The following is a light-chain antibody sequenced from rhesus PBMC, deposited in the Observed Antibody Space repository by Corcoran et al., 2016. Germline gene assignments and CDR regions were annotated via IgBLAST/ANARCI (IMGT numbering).Light chain of an antibody. V-gene: IGKV3-53*01. CDR1: QSVSSY. J-gene: IGKJ3*01. CDR2: GAS. CDR3: QKYSSSPFT. Sequence: QVILTQSPATLSLSPGERATLSCRASQSVSSYLAWYQQKPGQAPRLLIYGASRRATGIPARFSGSGAGTEVTLTISSLEPEDFAVYYCQKYSSSPFTFGPGTKLDIK.